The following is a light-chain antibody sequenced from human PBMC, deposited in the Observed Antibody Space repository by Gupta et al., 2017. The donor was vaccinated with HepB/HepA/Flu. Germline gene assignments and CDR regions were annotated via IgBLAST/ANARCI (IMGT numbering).Light chain of an antibody. V-gene: IGLV1-44*01. CDR3: APWDDCRSRPV. J-gene: IGLJ2*01. CDR2: HNN. CDR1: SSNIGSTT. Sequence: QSVLTQSPSASGTPGQTVTISCSGSSSNIGSTTVNWYQQLPGTAPKLLIYHNNQRPSGVPDRFSGSKSGTSASLAISGLQAEDAADYYCAPWDDCRSRPVFGGGTTLTVL.